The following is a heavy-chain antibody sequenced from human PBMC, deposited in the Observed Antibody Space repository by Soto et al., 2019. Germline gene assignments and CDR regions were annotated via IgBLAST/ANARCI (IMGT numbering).Heavy chain of an antibody. Sequence: QITLKESGPTLVKPTQTLTLTCTFSGFSFSTAGEAVGWIRQPPGGALEWLALVYWNDDKRFSPSLKTRLTITGDTSKTQVVLLLTSVDPGDTATYFCAHSDGGYEIIYFDFWGQGTPVTVST. CDR3: AHSDGGYEIIYFDF. D-gene: IGHD5-12*01. V-gene: IGHV2-5*01. CDR2: VYWNDDK. J-gene: IGHJ4*02. CDR1: GFSFSTAGEA.